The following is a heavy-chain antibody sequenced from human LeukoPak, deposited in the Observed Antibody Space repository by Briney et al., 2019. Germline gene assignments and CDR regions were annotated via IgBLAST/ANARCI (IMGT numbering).Heavy chain of an antibody. Sequence: SVKVSCKASGGTFSSYAISWVRQAPGQGLEWMGRIIPIFGTANYAQKFQGRVTITTDESTSTAYMELSSLRSKDTAVYYCARSYYYDSSGYYWVPFDYWGQGTLVTVSS. CDR1: GGTFSSYA. D-gene: IGHD3-22*01. J-gene: IGHJ4*02. CDR3: ARSYYYDSSGYYWVPFDY. V-gene: IGHV1-69*05. CDR2: IIPIFGTA.